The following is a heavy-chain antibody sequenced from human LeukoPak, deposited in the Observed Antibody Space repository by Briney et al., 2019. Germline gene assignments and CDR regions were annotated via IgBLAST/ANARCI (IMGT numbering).Heavy chain of an antibody. V-gene: IGHV3-7*01. CDR2: INEDGSEK. J-gene: IGHJ6*02. CDR1: GFTFSTRW. D-gene: IGHD1-26*01. Sequence: GGSLRLSCAASGFTFSTRWMSWVRRAPGKGLEWVANINEDGSEKNYVESLKGRFTISRDNAKNSLYLQMNSLRAEDTALYYCARELGSYEGGYYGMDVWGQGTTVTVSS. CDR3: ARELGSYEGGYYGMDV.